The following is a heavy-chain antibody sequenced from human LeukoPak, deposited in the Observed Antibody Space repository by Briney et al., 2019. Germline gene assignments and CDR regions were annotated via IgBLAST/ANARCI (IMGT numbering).Heavy chain of an antibody. D-gene: IGHD1-20*01. V-gene: IGHV3-21*01. CDR3: AKDLGYNWNYFDY. CDR2: ISSSSSYI. CDR1: GFTFSSHS. Sequence: GGSLRLSCAASGFTFSSHSMNWVRQAPGKGLEWVSSISSSSSYIYYADSVKGRFTISRDNAKNSLYLQMNSLRAEDTAVYYCAKDLGYNWNYFDYWGQGTLVTVSS. J-gene: IGHJ4*02.